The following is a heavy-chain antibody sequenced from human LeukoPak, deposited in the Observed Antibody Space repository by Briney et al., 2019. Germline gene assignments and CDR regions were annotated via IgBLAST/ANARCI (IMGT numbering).Heavy chain of an antibody. D-gene: IGHD2-2*01. V-gene: IGHV3-23*01. CDR3: AKDLKSSTSCPAFDP. CDR1: GFTFSSYA. J-gene: IGHJ5*02. Sequence: PGGSLRLSCAASGFTFSSYAMSWVRQAPGKGLEWVSAISGSGGSTYYADSVKGRFTISRDNSKNTLYLQMNSLRAEDTAVYYCAKDLKSSTSCPAFDPWGQGTLVTVSS. CDR2: ISGSGGST.